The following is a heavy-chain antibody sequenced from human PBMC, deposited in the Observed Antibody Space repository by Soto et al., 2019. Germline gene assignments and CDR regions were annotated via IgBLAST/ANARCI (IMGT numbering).Heavy chain of an antibody. D-gene: IGHD2-2*01. CDR2: IKQDGSKK. V-gene: IGHV3-7*03. CDR1: GSTLGTYW. Sequence: PGGSLSLPCSSSGSTLGTYWMSWVRQAPGQGLEWVANIKQDGSKKYYVDSVKGQFTFSRDNAKNSLYLQMNSLRAEDTAVYYCARDERGSNPLAYWGQGTLVTVSS. CDR3: ARDERGSNPLAY. J-gene: IGHJ4*02.